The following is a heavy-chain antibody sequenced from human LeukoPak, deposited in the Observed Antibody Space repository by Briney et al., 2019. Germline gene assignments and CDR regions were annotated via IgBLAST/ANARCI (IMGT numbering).Heavy chain of an antibody. D-gene: IGHD1-14*01. CDR2: ISYDGSNK. CDR3: AREMTITETFDY. Sequence: GGSLRLSCAASGFTFSSYTMHWVRQAPGKGLEWVAVISYDGSNKYYADSVKGRFTISRDNSKNTLYLQMSSLRDEDTAVYYCAREMTITETFDYWGQGTLVTVSS. CDR1: GFTFSSYT. V-gene: IGHV3-30-3*01. J-gene: IGHJ4*02.